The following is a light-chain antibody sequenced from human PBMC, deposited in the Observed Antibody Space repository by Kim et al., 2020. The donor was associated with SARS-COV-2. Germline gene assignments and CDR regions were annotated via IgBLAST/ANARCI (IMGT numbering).Light chain of an antibody. CDR1: QSIGTW. CDR3: QQYNRSPGLT. CDR2: EAS. Sequence: DIQMTQSPSTLSVSVGDRVTITCRASQSIGTWLAWYQQKPGKAPRLLIYEASNLDSGVPSRFSGSGSGTEFTLTISSLQTDDFATYYCQQYNRSPGLTFGGWTKVDIK. V-gene: IGKV1-5*03. J-gene: IGKJ4*01.